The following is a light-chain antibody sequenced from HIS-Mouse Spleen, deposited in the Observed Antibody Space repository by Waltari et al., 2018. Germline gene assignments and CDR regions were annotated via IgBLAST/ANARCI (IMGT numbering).Light chain of an antibody. CDR3: YSTDSSGNHRV. V-gene: IGLV3-10*01. CDR2: GDS. Sequence: SYELTQPPSVSVSPGQTARITCSGAALPNKYAYWYQQKSGQAPVLVIYGDSKRPSGIPERFSGSSSGTMATLTISGAQVEDEADYYCYSTDSSGNHRVFGGGTKLTVL. J-gene: IGLJ2*01. CDR1: ALPNKY.